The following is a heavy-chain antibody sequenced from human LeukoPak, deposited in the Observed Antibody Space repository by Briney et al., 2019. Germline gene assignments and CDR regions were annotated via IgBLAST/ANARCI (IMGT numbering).Heavy chain of an antibody. V-gene: IGHV4-4*07. CDR3: ARDSIAAAGWAFDI. Sequence: SETLSLTCTVSGGSISSYYWSWIRQPAGKGLEWIGRIYTSGSTNCNPSLKSRVTMSVDTSKNQFSLKLSSVTAADTAVYYCARDSIAAAGWAFDIWGQGTMVTVSS. D-gene: IGHD6-13*01. CDR1: GGSISSYY. J-gene: IGHJ3*02. CDR2: IYTSGST.